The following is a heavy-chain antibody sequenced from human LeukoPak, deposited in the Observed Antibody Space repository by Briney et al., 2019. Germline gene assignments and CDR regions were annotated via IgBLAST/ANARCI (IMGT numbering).Heavy chain of an antibody. CDR1: GGTFSSYA. CDR2: IIPIFGTA. D-gene: IGHD3-22*01. V-gene: IGHV1-69*05. J-gene: IGHJ4*02. Sequence: SVKVSCKASGGTFSSYAISWVRQAPGQGLEWMGGIIPIFGTANYAQKLQGRVTMTTDTSTSTAYMELRSLRSDDTAVYYCARDYRPYYYDSSGYVGLWGQGTLVTVSS. CDR3: ARDYRPYYYDSSGYVGL.